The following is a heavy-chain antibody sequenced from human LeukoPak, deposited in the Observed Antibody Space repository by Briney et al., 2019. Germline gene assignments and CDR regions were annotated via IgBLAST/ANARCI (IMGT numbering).Heavy chain of an antibody. V-gene: IGHV1-18*01. Sequence: GASVKVSCKASGYTFTSYGISWVRQAPGQGLEWMGWISAYNGNTNYAQKLQGRVTMTTDTSTSTAYMELRSLRSDDTAVYYCARGLGYYDFWSGSAPTPHFDYWGQGTLVTVSS. D-gene: IGHD3-3*01. J-gene: IGHJ4*02. CDR2: ISAYNGNT. CDR1: GYTFTSYG. CDR3: ARGLGYYDFWSGSAPTPHFDY.